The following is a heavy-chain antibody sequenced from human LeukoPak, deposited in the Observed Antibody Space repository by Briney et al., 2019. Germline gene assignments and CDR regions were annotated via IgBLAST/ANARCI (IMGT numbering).Heavy chain of an antibody. CDR1: GGWISSNY. CDR3: AREVVGATGSYYGMDV. V-gene: IGHV4-59*01. CDR2: IYYSGST. J-gene: IGHJ6*02. D-gene: IGHD1-26*01. Sequence: SETLSLTCTVSGGWISSNYWSWVRQPPGKGLEWIGYIYYSGSTNYNPSLKSRVTISVDTSKNQFSLKLSSVTAADTAVYYCAREVVGATGSYYGMDVWGQGTTVTVSS.